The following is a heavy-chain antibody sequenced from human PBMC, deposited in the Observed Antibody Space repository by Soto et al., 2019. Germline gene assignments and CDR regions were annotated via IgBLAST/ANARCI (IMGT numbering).Heavy chain of an antibody. Sequence: GGSLRLSCATSGFTFGSYAMSWVRLAPGKGLEWVSVAGPSGSSTFYADSVRGRFTISRDNVENTLYLQMNSLRVADTALYFCARTYYYDSTGYYRTFDYWGQGTLVTVSS. CDR3: ARTYYYDSTGYYRTFDY. V-gene: IGHV3-23*01. CDR1: GFTFGSYA. CDR2: AGPSGSST. J-gene: IGHJ4*02. D-gene: IGHD3-22*01.